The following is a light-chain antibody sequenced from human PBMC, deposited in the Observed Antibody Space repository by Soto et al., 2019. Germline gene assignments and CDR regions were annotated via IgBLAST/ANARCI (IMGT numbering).Light chain of an antibody. CDR1: QSVIAY. CDR2: DAS. V-gene: IGKV3D-15*01. CDR3: QQYDSSSWT. Sequence: EIVLTQSPATLSVSPGERATLSCRASQSVIAYLAWYQQRPGQAPRLLIYDASNRATGIPARFSGSGSGTEFTLTISSLQSEDFAVYYCQQYDSSSWTFGQGTKVDI. J-gene: IGKJ1*01.